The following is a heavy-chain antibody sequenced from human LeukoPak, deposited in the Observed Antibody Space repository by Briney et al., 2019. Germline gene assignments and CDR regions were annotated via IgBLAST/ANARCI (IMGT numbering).Heavy chain of an antibody. J-gene: IGHJ4*02. CDR3: ARQMGSSSWYGKRRFPFDY. CDR2: INHSGST. D-gene: IGHD6-13*01. CDR1: GGSFSGYY. Sequence: RASETLSLTCAVYGGSFSGYYWSWIRQPPGKGLEWIGEINHSGSTNYNPSLKSRVTISVDTSKNQFSLKLSSVTAADTAVYYCARQMGSSSWYGKRRFPFDYWGQGTLVTVSS. V-gene: IGHV4-34*01.